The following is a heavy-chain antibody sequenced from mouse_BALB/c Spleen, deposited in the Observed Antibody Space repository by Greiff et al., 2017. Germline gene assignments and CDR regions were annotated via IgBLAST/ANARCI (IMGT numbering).Heavy chain of an antibody. V-gene: IGHV2-9-2*01. CDR1: GFSLTSYD. CDR2: IWTGGGT. Sequence: VQLQQSGPGLVAPSQSLSITCTVSGFSLTSYDISWIRQPPGKGLEWLGVIWTGGGTNYNSAFMSRLSISKDNSKNQVFLKMNSLQTDDTAIYYCVRTRDYDGFAYWGQGTLVTVSA. CDR3: VRTRDYDGFAY. D-gene: IGHD2-4*01. J-gene: IGHJ3*01.